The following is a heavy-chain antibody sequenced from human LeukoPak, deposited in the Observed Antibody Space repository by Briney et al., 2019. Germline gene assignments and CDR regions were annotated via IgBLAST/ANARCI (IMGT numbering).Heavy chain of an antibody. CDR1: GFTFSSCA. V-gene: IGHV3-23*01. CDR3: ARLRRLTIAVAENYFDY. J-gene: IGHJ4*02. D-gene: IGHD6-19*01. Sequence: GGSLRLSCAASGFTFSSCAMSWVRQAPGKGLEWVSGISGSGGSTYYADSVKGRFTISRDNSKNTLYLQMNSLRAEDTAVYYCARLRRLTIAVAENYFDYWGQGTLVTVSS. CDR2: ISGSGGST.